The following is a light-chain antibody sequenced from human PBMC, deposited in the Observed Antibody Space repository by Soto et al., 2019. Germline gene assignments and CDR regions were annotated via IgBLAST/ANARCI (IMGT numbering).Light chain of an antibody. J-gene: IGLJ1*01. CDR1: SSDVGGYNY. V-gene: IGLV2-14*01. Sequence: VLTQPASVSGSPGQSITISCTGTSSDVGGYNYVSWYQQYPGKAPKLIIYEVNKRPSGVSNRFSGSKSGNTASLTISGLQADDESDYYCTSYRSSSTLDVLGTGTKVTVL. CDR2: EVN. CDR3: TSYRSSSTLDV.